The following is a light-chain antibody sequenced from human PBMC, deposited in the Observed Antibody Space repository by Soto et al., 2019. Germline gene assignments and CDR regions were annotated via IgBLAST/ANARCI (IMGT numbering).Light chain of an antibody. Sequence: IVLTQSPNTLSLSPGERATLSCRASQSVSSKYLAWYQQKPGQAPRVLIYGTSSRASGVPERFRGGGSGTDFTLTIIRLKPEEFAVYYCQQYGSSLFTFGPGTKVGI. CDR2: GTS. CDR1: QSVSSKY. CDR3: QQYGSSLFT. J-gene: IGKJ3*01. V-gene: IGKV3-20*01.